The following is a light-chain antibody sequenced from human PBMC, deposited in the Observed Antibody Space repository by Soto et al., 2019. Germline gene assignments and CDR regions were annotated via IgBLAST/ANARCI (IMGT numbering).Light chain of an antibody. V-gene: IGKV1-9*01. CDR2: EAS. J-gene: IGKJ4*01. Sequence: VQVTQSPSFLSVSVGDRVTISCRSSQSISSCLAWYQQKPGKAPKLLIYEASTLQSGVPSRFSGSGSGTEFTLTISSLQPEDFATYYCQQVNSYPITFGGGTRLDIK. CDR3: QQVNSYPIT. CDR1: QSISSC.